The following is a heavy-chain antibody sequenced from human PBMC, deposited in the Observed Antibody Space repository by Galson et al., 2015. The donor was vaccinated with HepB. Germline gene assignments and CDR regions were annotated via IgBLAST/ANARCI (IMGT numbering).Heavy chain of an antibody. CDR2: IIPFLGIA. D-gene: IGHD1-26*01. J-gene: IGHJ6*03. CDR3: ARGVKPQWELTLYSYMDV. Sequence: SVKVSCKASGGTFSNYAITWVRQAPGQGLEWMGRIIPFLGIADYAQKFQGRVTITADKSTTTAYMEVRSLRSEDTAVYYCARGVKPQWELTLYSYMDVWSTGTTVTVSS. V-gene: IGHV1-69*04. CDR1: GGTFSNYA.